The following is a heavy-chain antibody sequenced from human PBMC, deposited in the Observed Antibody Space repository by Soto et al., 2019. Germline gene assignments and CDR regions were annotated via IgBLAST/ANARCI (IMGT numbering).Heavy chain of an antibody. CDR3: ARENLKWFDP. CDR2: IYHSGTT. J-gene: IGHJ5*02. Sequence: SETLSLTCTVSGGSISTYYWSWIRQPPGMGLEWIGYIYHSGTTSYNPSLESRVTISIDTSKKQVSLKLTSVTAADTAVYYCARENLKWFDPWGQGTLVTVSS. D-gene: IGHD3-9*01. CDR1: GGSISTYY. V-gene: IGHV4-59*01.